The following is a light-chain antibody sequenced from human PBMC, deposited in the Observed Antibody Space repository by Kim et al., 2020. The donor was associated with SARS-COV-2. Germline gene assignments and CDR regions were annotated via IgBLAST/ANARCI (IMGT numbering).Light chain of an antibody. J-gene: IGLJ3*02. CDR3: SSYTSSSTWV. V-gene: IGLV2-14*03. CDR1: YDY. Sequence: YDYVSWYQQLPGKAPNLMIYDVSERPSGVSYRFSGSKSGNTASLTISRLRAEDEADYYCSSYTSSSTWVFGGGTQLNVL. CDR2: DVS.